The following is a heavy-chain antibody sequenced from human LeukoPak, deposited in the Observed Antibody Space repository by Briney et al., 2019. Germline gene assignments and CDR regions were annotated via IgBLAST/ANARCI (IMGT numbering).Heavy chain of an antibody. V-gene: IGHV4-39*01. CDR2: IYYSGST. CDR3: ARAHTTIAVGFDY. Sequence: PSETLSLTCTVSGGSISSSSYYWGWIRQPPGKGLEWIGSIYYSGSTYYNPSLKSRVTISVDTSKNQFSLKLSSVTAADTAVYYCARAHTTIAVGFDYWGQGTLVTVSS. CDR1: GGSISSSSYY. J-gene: IGHJ4*02. D-gene: IGHD6-19*01.